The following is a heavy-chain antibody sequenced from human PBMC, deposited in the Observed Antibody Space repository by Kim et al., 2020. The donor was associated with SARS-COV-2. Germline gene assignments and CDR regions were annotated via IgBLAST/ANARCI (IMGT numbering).Heavy chain of an antibody. D-gene: IGHD6-13*01. Sequence: GGSLRLSCAASGFTFRSYGMHWVRQAPGKGLEWVAIIWYYGSNKYYADSVKGRFTISRDNSKNTLYLQMNSLRVDDTAVYYCTTVAGRDSSSWYIDYWGQGTLVTVSS. V-gene: IGHV3-33*08. CDR1: GFTFRSYG. J-gene: IGHJ4*02. CDR2: IWYYGSNK. CDR3: TTVAGRDSSSWYIDY.